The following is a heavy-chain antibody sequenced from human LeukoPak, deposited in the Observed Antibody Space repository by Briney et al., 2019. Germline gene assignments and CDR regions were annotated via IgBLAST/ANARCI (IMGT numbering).Heavy chain of an antibody. CDR3: ARGIAAAGTGDEYYFDY. J-gene: IGHJ4*02. CDR1: GFTFSSYG. V-gene: IGHV3-23*01. Sequence: HPGGTLRLSCAASGFTFSSYGMSWVRQPPGKGREWVSAITGSGGSTYYADSVKGRFTISRDNSKTSLYLQMNSLRAEHTAVYYCARGIAAAGTGDEYYFDYWGQGTLVTVSS. CDR2: ITGSGGST. D-gene: IGHD6-13*01.